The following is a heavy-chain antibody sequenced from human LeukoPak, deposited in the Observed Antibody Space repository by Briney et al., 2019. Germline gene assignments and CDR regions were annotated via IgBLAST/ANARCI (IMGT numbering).Heavy chain of an antibody. CDR3: ARDGYYDSSGYYPEHFDY. J-gene: IGHJ4*02. D-gene: IGHD3-22*01. CDR1: GYTLTNYA. V-gene: IGHV7-4-1*02. CDR2: INTNTGRP. Sequence: ASVKVSCKASGYTLTNYAMNWVRQAPGQGLEWMGWINTNTGRPTYAQDFTGRFVFSLDTSISTAYLQISSLKAEDTAVYYCARDGYYDSSGYYPEHFDYWGQGTLVTVSS.